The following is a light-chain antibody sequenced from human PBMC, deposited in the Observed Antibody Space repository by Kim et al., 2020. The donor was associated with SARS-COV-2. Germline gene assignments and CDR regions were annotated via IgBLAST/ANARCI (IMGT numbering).Light chain of an antibody. J-gene: IGLJ2*01. CDR1: KLGDKY. CDR2: QDS. V-gene: IGLV3-1*01. Sequence: SYELTQPPSVSVSPGQTASITCSGDKLGDKYACWYQQKPGQSPVLVIYQDSKRPSGIPERFSGSNSGNTATLTISGTQAMDEADYSCQAWDSSTAVFGGGTPLTVL. CDR3: QAWDSSTAV.